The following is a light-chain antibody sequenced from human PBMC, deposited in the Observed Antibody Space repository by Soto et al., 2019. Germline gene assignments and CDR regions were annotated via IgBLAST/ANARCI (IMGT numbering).Light chain of an antibody. CDR3: VSFTVNYTYV. V-gene: IGLV2-14*01. J-gene: IGLJ1*01. CDR1: SGDVGAYDF. Sequence: QSVLTQPASVSGSPGRSITISCTGTSGDVGAYDFVSWYQHHPGKAPRLVIYDVSRRPAGASDRFSGSKSGSTASLTISTLQAEDEADYYCVSFTVNYTYVFGTGTKV. CDR2: DVS.